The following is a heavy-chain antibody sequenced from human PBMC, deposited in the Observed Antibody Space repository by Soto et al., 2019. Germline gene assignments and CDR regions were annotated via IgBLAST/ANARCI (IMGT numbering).Heavy chain of an antibody. CDR1: GYTFTSYD. J-gene: IGHJ6*02. V-gene: IGHV1-8*01. CDR2: MNPNSGNT. CDR3: ARGGDYDLQNYYYYGMDV. Sequence: ASVKVSCKASGYTFTSYDINWVRRATGQGLEWMGWMNPNSGNTGYAQKFQGRVTMTRNTSISTAYMELSSLRSEDTAVYYCARGGDYDLQNYYYYGMDVWGQGTTVTVSS. D-gene: IGHD3-3*01.